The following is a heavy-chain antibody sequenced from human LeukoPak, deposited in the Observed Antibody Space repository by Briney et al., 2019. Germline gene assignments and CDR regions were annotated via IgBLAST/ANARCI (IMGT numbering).Heavy chain of an antibody. CDR3: GRVNMEGSIDY. V-gene: IGHV4-39*07. D-gene: IGHD3-3*01. CDR2: IYYSGST. CDR1: GGSISSSSYY. Sequence: SSETLSLTCAVSGGSISSSSYYWGWIRQPPGKGLEWIGSIYYSGSTYYNPSLESRVSISVDTSKNQFSLKLISVTAADSAGYYCGRVNMEGSIDYWGQGTLVTVSS. J-gene: IGHJ4*02.